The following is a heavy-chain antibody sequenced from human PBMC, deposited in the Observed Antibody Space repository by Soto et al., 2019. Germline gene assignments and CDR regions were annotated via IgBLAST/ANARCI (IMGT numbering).Heavy chain of an antibody. D-gene: IGHD3-22*01. V-gene: IGHV3-23*01. CDR3: AKEGNYYDSSGYYVGYFDY. CDR2: ISGSGGST. CDR1: GFTFSSYA. J-gene: IGHJ4*02. Sequence: PGGSLRLSCAASGFTFSSYAMSWVRQAPGKGLEWVSAISGSGGSTYYADSVKGRFTISRDNSKNTLYLQMNSLRAEDTAVYYCAKEGNYYDSSGYYVGYFDYWGQGTLVTVSS.